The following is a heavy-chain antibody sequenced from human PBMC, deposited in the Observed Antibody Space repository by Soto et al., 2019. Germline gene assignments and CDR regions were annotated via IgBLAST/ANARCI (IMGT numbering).Heavy chain of an antibody. D-gene: IGHD2-2*01. CDR2: ISSSSSYI. Sequence: PGGSLRLCCAASGFTFSSYSMNWVRQAPGKGLEWVSSISSSSSYIYYADSVKGRFTISRDNAKNSLYLQMNSLRAEDTAVYYCARVRLVRSNSYYYGMDVWGQGTTVTVSS. V-gene: IGHV3-21*01. CDR1: GFTFSSYS. J-gene: IGHJ6*02. CDR3: ARVRLVRSNSYYYGMDV.